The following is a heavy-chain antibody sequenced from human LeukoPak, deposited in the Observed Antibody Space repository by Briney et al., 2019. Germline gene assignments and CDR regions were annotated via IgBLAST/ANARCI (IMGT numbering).Heavy chain of an antibody. CDR1: GFTFRTSW. J-gene: IGHJ4*02. CDR2: MNSDGTTI. V-gene: IGHV3-74*01. Sequence: GGSLSSSCEASGFTFRTSWRNWVGQAQGGGRLWVSRMNSDGTTINYADSVKGRFTTSRDNAKNTLYLQMNSLRAEDTAVYYCARGGNYYLDYWGQGTLATVSS. D-gene: IGHD2/OR15-2a*01. CDR3: ARGGNYYLDY.